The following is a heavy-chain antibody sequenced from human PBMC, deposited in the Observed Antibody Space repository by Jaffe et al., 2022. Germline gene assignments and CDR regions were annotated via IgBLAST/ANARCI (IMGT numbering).Heavy chain of an antibody. CDR2: ISNDGSTT. Sequence: EVQLVESGGGLVQPGGSLRLSCAASGFSFSGYWMQWVRQAPGKGLVWVSCISNDGSTTTYADSVKGRFTISRDNAKNTLYLQMNSLRAEDTAVYYCARYRQRLDDSPWGQGTLVTVSS. D-gene: IGHD1-1*01. CDR1: GFSFSGYW. CDR3: ARYRQRLDDSP. V-gene: IGHV3-74*01. J-gene: IGHJ4*02.